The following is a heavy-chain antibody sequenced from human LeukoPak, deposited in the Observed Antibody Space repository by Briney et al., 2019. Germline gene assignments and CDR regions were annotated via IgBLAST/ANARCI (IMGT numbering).Heavy chain of an antibody. D-gene: IGHD2-2*01. CDR3: ARHWRGYCSSTSCYEYYYYYMDV. J-gene: IGHJ6*03. Sequence: PSETLSLTCAVYGGSFSGYYWSWIRQPPGKGLEWIGEINHSGSTNYNPSLKSRVTISVDTSKNQFSLKLSSVTAADTAVYYCARHWRGYCSSTSCYEYYYYYMDVWGKGTTVTISS. V-gene: IGHV4-34*01. CDR1: GGSFSGYY. CDR2: INHSGST.